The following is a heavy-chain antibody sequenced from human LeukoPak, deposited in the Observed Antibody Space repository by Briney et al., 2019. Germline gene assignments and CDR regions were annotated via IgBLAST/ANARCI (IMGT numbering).Heavy chain of an antibody. CDR1: GXSISSYY. J-gene: IGHJ4*02. V-gene: IGHV4-4*07. CDR2: IYTSGST. CDR3: ARGASKEYYFDY. Sequence: SETLSLTCTVSGXSISSYYWSWIRQPAGKGLEWIGRIYTSGSTSYNPSLKSRVTMSVDTSKNQFSLKLSSVTAADTAVYYCARGASKEYYFDYWGQGTLVTVSS. D-gene: IGHD2-2*01.